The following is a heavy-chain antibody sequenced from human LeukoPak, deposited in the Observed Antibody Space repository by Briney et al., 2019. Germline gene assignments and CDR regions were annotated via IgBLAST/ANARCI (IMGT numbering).Heavy chain of an antibody. CDR2: IYYSGST. D-gene: IGHD2-21*02. CDR3: ARLVVTSYFDY. CDR1: GGSISSYY. J-gene: IGHJ4*02. V-gene: IGHV4-59*08. Sequence: PSETLSLTCTVSGGSISSYYWSWIRQPPGKGLEWIGYIYYSGSTNYNLSLKSRVTISVDTSKNQFSLKLSSVTAADTAVYYCARLVVTSYFDYWGQGTLVTVSS.